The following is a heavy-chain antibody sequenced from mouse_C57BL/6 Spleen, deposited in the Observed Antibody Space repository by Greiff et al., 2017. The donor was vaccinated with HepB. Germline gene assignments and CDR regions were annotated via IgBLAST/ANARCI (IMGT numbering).Heavy chain of an antibody. V-gene: IGHV1-82*01. D-gene: IGHD2-1*01. CDR1: GYAFSSSW. Sequence: VKLMESGPELVKPGASVKISCKASGYAFSSSWLNWVKQRPGKGLEWIGRIYPGDGDTNYNGKFKGKATLTADKSSSTAYMQLSSLTSEDSAVYFCASGNYVGFAYWGQGTLVTVSA. CDR2: IYPGDGDT. CDR3: ASGNYVGFAY. J-gene: IGHJ3*01.